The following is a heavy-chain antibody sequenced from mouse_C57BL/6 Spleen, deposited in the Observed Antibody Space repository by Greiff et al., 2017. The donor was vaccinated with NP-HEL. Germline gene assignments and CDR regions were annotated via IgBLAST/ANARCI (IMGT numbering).Heavy chain of an antibody. CDR1: GYTFTSYW. CDR2: IHPNSGST. Sequence: VQLQQPGAELVKPGASVKLSCKASGYTFTSYWMHWVKQRPGQGLEWIGMIHPNSGSTNYNEKFKSKATLTVDKSSSTAYMQLSSLTSEDSAVYYCARTLSPNYYAMDYWGQGTSVTVSS. CDR3: ARTLSPNYYAMDY. V-gene: IGHV1-64*01. J-gene: IGHJ4*01.